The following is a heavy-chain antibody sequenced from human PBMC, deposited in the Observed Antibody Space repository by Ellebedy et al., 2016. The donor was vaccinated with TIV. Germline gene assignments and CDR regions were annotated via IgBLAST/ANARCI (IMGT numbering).Heavy chain of an antibody. CDR2: IKQDGSEK. V-gene: IGHV3-7*01. D-gene: IGHD2-21*02. J-gene: IGHJ6*02. Sequence: GESLKISCAASGFTFSSYWMSWVRQAPGKGLEWVANIKQDGSEKYYVDSVKGRFTISRDNAKNSLYLQMNSLRDEDTAVYYCARDPYPQIYCGGDCYPDYYYGMDVWGQGTTVTVSS. CDR3: ARDPYPQIYCGGDCYPDYYYGMDV. CDR1: GFTFSSYW.